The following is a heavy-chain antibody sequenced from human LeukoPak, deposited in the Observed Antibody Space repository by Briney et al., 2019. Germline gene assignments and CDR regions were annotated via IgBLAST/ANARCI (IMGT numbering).Heavy chain of an antibody. CDR1: GGSISSGGYY. CDR3: ARGRYSGYPNNWFDP. CDR2: IYYSGST. D-gene: IGHD5-12*01. V-gene: IGHV4-31*03. J-gene: IGHJ5*02. Sequence: SQTLSLTCTVSGGSISSGGYYWSWIRQHPGKGLEWIGYIYYSGSTYYNASLKGRVTISVDTSKNQFSLKLSSVTAADTAVYFCARGRYSGYPNNWFDPWGQGTLVTVSS.